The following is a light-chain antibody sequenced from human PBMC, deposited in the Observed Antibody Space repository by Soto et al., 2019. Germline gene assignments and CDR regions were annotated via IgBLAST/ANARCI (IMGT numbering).Light chain of an antibody. J-gene: IGLJ1*01. CDR1: SSDIGGYKD. CDR2: EVS. V-gene: IGLV2-8*01. CDR3: SSDAGRNNPFV. Sequence: QSALTQPPSASGSPGQSVAISCTGTSSDIGGYKDVSWYQQHPGKAPKLIIYEVSQRPSGVPDRFSGSKSGNTASLTVSGLQAEDEADYYCSSDAGRNNPFVFGTGTKVTVL.